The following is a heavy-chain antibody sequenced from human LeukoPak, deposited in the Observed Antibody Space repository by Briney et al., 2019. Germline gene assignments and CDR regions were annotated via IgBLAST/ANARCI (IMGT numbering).Heavy chain of an antibody. Sequence: GGSLRLSCAASGFTFSNAWMSWVRQAPGKGLEWVGRIKSKTDGGTTDYAAPVKGRFTISRDDSKNTLYLQMNSLRAEDTAVYYCARGRGVLGYFDLWGRGTLVTVSS. J-gene: IGHJ2*01. CDR3: ARGRGVLGYFDL. CDR1: GFTFSNAW. CDR2: IKSKTDGGTT. V-gene: IGHV3-15*01.